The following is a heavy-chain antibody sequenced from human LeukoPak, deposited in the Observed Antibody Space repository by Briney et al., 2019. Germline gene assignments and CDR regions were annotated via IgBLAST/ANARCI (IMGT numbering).Heavy chain of an antibody. CDR1: GYSISNSYH. Sequence: SETLSLTCTVSGYSISNSYHWGWIRQPPGKGLEWIGSMYHSGSTFYNPSLKSRVTISVDTSKNQFSLKLSSVTAADTAVYYCAREMDHDYGDYGGSNWFDPWGQGTLVTVSS. CDR3: AREMDHDYGDYGGSNWFDP. J-gene: IGHJ5*02. D-gene: IGHD4-17*01. CDR2: MYHSGST. V-gene: IGHV4-38-2*02.